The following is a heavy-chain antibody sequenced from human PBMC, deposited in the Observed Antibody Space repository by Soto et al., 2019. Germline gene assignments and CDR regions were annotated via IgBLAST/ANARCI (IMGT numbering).Heavy chain of an antibody. V-gene: IGHV1-18*01. CDR1: GYTFTSYG. CDR2: ISAYNGNT. Sequence: QVQLVQSGAEVKKPGASVKVSCKASGYTFTSYGISWVRQAPGQGLEWMGWISAYNGNTNYAQKLQGRVTMTTGTSPRTAYMELRSLRSDDPAVYYCARYGVATKVYYDFWSGYYSWYFDLWGRGPLVTVSS. CDR3: ARYGVATKVYYDFWSGYYSWYFDL. D-gene: IGHD3-3*01. J-gene: IGHJ2*01.